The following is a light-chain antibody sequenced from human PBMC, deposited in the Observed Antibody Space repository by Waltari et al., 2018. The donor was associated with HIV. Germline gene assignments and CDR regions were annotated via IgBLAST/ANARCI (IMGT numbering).Light chain of an antibody. CDR3: AAWDDNRNTVV. Sequence: QSVLTQPPSASGTPGQRVAISCSGSSSNIGSNSVTWYQQVSGAAPKLSINSNNQRPSGVPGRFSGSKSGTAGSLAISALQSEDEADYYCAAWDDNRNTVVFGGGTKLTVL. J-gene: IGLJ2*01. V-gene: IGLV1-44*01. CDR1: SSNIGSNS. CDR2: SNN.